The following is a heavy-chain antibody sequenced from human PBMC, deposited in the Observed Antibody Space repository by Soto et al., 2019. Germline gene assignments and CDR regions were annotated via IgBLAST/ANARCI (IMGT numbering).Heavy chain of an antibody. CDR1: GFTFSSYS. J-gene: IGHJ5*02. V-gene: IGHV3-21*01. D-gene: IGHD3-10*01. CDR2: ISSSSSYI. Sequence: GGSLRLSCAASGFTFSSYSMNWVRQAPGKGLEWVSSISSSSSYIYYADSVKGRFTISRDNAKNSLYLQMNSLRAEDTAVYYCARGGVLLWFGTEFDPWGQGTLVTVSS. CDR3: ARGGVLLWFGTEFDP.